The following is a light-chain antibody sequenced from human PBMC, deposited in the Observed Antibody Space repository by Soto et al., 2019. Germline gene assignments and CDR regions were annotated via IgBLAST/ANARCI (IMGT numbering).Light chain of an antibody. CDR3: QQFDRSLPSWT. CDR2: RAS. V-gene: IGKV3-20*01. CDR1: QSVSSNY. J-gene: IGKJ1*01. Sequence: ETVLTQSPGTLSLSPGERATLSCRASQSVSSNYLAWYQHIPGQAPRLLIYRASTRATGIPDRFSGSGSGTDFTLTISKLEPEDFAVYNCQQFDRSLPSWTFGQGTKVEMK.